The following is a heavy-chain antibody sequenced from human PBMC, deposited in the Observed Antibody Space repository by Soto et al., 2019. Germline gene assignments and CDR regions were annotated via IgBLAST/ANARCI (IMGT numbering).Heavy chain of an antibody. J-gene: IGHJ4*02. CDR2: FDPEDGET. Sequence: ASVKVSCKVSGYTLTELSMHWVRQAPGKGLEWMGGFDPEDGETIYAQKFQGRVTMTEDTSTDTAYMELSSLRSEDTAVYYCATVTVPATQYDCWSGPRPRDYYFDYWGQGTLVTVSS. CDR1: GYTLTELS. D-gene: IGHD3-3*01. V-gene: IGHV1-24*01. CDR3: ATVTVPATQYDCWSGPRPRDYYFDY.